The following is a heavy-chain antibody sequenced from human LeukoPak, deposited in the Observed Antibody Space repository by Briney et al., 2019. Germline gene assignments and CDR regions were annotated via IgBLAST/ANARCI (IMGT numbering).Heavy chain of an antibody. V-gene: IGHV3-33*06. CDR2: IWGDGSNT. Sequence: PGRSLRLSCAASGFTFSNYGMRSVRQAPGRGLGWVAAIWGDGSNTYYADSVKGRFTISRDNSKNTVYLQMNSLRAEDTAISYCDKDAQSGFDSINPLDYWGQGTLVTVSS. CDR1: GFTFSNYG. D-gene: IGHD4-11*01. CDR3: DKDAQSGFDSINPLDY. J-gene: IGHJ4*02.